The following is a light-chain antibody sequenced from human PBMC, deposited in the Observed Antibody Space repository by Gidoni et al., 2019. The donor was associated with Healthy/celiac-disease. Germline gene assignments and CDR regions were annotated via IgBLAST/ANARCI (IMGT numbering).Light chain of an antibody. J-gene: IGKJ5*01. CDR1: QSISSY. V-gene: IGKV1-39*01. Sequence: DIQMTQSQSSLSASVGERVTITCQASQSISSYLNWYQQKPGKAPKLLIYAASSLQSGVPSRFSGSGSGTDFTLTISSLQPEDFATYYCQQSYSTLSITFGQGTRLEIK. CDR2: AAS. CDR3: QQSYSTLSIT.